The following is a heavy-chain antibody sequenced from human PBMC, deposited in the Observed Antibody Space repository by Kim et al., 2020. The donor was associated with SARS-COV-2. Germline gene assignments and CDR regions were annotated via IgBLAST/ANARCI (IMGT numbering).Heavy chain of an antibody. V-gene: IGHV4-34*01. CDR3: ARALNPLLWFGELRGDYGMDV. D-gene: IGHD3-10*01. Sequence: SETLSLTCAVYGGSFSGYYWSWIRQPPGKGLEWIGEINHSGSTNYNPSLKSRVTISVDTSKNQFSLKLSSVTAADTAVYYCARALNPLLWFGELRGDYGMDVWGQGTTVTVSS. CDR1: GGSFSGYY. J-gene: IGHJ6*02. CDR2: INHSGST.